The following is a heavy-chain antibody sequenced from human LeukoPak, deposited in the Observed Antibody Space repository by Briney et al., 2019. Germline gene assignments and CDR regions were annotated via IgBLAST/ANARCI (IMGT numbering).Heavy chain of an antibody. D-gene: IGHD3-22*01. CDR1: GYSFTSYW. CDR2: IYPGDSDT. Sequence: GESLKISCKGSGYSFTSYWIGWVRQMPGKGLEWMGIIYPGDSDTRYSPSFQGQVTISADKSISTAYLQWSSLKASDTAMYYCARHRRPFNYYDSNYDLDYWGQGTLVTVSS. V-gene: IGHV5-51*01. J-gene: IGHJ4*02. CDR3: ARHRRPFNYYDSNYDLDY.